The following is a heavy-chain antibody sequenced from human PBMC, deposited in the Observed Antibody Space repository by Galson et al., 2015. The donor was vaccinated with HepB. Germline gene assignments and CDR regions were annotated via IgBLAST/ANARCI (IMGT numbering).Heavy chain of an antibody. Sequence: SLRLSCAASGFTFSSYGMHWVRQAPGKGLEWVAVIWFDGSIKYSADSVKGRFTISRDNSKNTLYLQLDSLRAEDTALYYCAKGYCVGERCHSLFQHWGQGTLVTVSS. D-gene: IGHD2-21*01. CDR1: GFTFSSYG. V-gene: IGHV3-33*03. CDR2: IWFDGSIK. CDR3: AKGYCVGERCHSLFQH. J-gene: IGHJ4*02.